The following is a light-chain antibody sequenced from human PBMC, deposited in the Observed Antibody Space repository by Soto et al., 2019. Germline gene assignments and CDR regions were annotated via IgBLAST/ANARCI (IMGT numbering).Light chain of an antibody. CDR3: RQRSNWPPLT. Sequence: EIVLTQSPGTLSLSPGERATLSCRASQKISSYLAWYQQKPGQAPRLLIYDASNRATGIPARFSGSGSGTDFSLPISSLEHEDFAVYYCRQRSNWPPLTFGGGTKVEIK. J-gene: IGKJ4*01. CDR1: QKISSY. CDR2: DAS. V-gene: IGKV3-11*01.